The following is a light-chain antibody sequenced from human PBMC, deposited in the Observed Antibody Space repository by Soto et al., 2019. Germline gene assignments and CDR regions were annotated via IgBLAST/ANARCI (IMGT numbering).Light chain of an antibody. CDR2: DAS. J-gene: IGKJ5*01. Sequence: EIVLTQSPATLSLSPGERATLSCRASQSVSSYLAWYQQKPGQAPRLLIYDASNRATGIPARFSGSGSGTDFTLTISSLQPEDFATYYCQQFNSYPITLGQGTRLEIK. CDR3: QQFNSYPIT. CDR1: QSVSSY. V-gene: IGKV3-11*01.